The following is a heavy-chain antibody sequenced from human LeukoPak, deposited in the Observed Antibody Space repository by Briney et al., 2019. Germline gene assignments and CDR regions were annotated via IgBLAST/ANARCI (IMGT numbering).Heavy chain of an antibody. CDR3: AKDKGYSSGCPGW. CDR1: GYTFTGYY. CDR2: INPNSGGT. Sequence: ASVKVSCKASGYTFTGYYMHWVRQAPGQGLEWMGWINPNSGGTNYAQKFQGRVTMTRDTSISTAYMELSRLRSDDTAVYYCAKDKGYSSGCPGWWGQGTLVTVSS. J-gene: IGHJ4*02. V-gene: IGHV1-2*02. D-gene: IGHD6-19*01.